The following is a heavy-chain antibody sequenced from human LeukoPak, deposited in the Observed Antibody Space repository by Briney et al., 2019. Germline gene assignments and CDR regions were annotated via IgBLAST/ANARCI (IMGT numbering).Heavy chain of an antibody. V-gene: IGHV1-8*01. D-gene: IGHD3-22*01. CDR3: ARDYYDSSGYYYNWFDP. J-gene: IGHJ5*02. CDR2: MNPNSGNT. Sequence: GASVKVSCKASGYTFTSYDIKWVRQATGQGREWRGWMNPNSGNTGYAQKIQGRVTINRNTSISTAYMELSSLRSEDTAVYYCARDYYDSSGYYYNWFDPWGQGTLVTVSS. CDR1: GYTFTSYD.